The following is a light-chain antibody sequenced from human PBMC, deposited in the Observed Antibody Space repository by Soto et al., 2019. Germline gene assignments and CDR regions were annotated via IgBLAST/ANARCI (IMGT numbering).Light chain of an antibody. CDR2: QVS. V-gene: IGLV2-14*01. J-gene: IGLJ1*01. CDR1: SSDVGAYNY. CDR3: CSFTSRRTHV. Sequence: QSVLTQPASVSGSPGQSITISCTGTSSDVGAYNYVSWYQQHPGKAPKLMIYQVSNRPSGVSHRFSGSKSGNTASLTISGLQAEDEAHYYCCSFTSRRTHVFGTGTKVTVL.